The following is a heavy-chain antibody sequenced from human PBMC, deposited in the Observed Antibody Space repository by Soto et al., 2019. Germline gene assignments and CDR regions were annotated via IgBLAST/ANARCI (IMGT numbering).Heavy chain of an antibody. D-gene: IGHD6-13*01. CDR1: GYSFTSYW. V-gene: IGHV5-10-1*01. CDR3: AKLQAAAGDNDLTFDY. J-gene: IGHJ4*02. Sequence: EVQLVQSGAEVKKPGESLRISCKGSGYSFTSYWISWVRQMPGKGLEWMGRIDPSDSYTNYSPSFQGNVPISADKSIRTAYLKGSSLKHSDTAMYYCAKLQAAAGDNDLTFDYWGQGTLVTVSS. CDR2: IDPSDSYT.